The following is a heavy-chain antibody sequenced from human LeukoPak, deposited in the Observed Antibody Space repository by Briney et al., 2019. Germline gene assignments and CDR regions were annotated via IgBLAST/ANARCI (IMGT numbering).Heavy chain of an antibody. J-gene: IGHJ6*02. Sequence: GGSLRLSCAASGFTYSDYYMSWIRQAPGKGLEWVSYISSSGSTIYYADSVKGRFTISRDNAKNSLYLQMNSLRAEDTAVYHCARGYYDILTGYPPGYYYGMDVWGQGTTVTVSS. CDR2: ISSSGSTI. CDR1: GFTYSDYY. V-gene: IGHV3-11*01. CDR3: ARGYYDILTGYPPGYYYGMDV. D-gene: IGHD3-9*01.